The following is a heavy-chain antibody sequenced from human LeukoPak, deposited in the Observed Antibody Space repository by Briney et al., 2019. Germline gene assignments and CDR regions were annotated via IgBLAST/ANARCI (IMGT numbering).Heavy chain of an antibody. J-gene: IGHJ4*02. CDR2: INHSEGT. CDR3: ARDIGQRTGNF. Sequence: SETLSLTCAVYGGSFSGYHWSWIRQPPGKGLEWIGEINHSEGTNYNPSLKSRVTISVDTSKNQFSLKLNSVTAADTAFYYCARDIGQRTGNFWGQGTLVTVSS. V-gene: IGHV4-34*01. D-gene: IGHD1-14*01. CDR1: GGSFSGYH.